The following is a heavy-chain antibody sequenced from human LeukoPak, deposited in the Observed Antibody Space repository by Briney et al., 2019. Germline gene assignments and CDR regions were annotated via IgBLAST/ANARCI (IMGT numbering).Heavy chain of an antibody. CDR2: IYTSGST. CDR1: GGSISSYY. D-gene: IGHD3-3*01. J-gene: IGHJ2*01. V-gene: IGHV4-4*07. Sequence: SETLSLTCTVSGGSISSYYWSWIRQPAGKGLEWIGRIYTSGSTNYNPSLKSQVTMSVDTSKNQFSLKLSSVTAADTAVYYCARDLPFWSGYLYFDLWGRGTLVTVSS. CDR3: ARDLPFWSGYLYFDL.